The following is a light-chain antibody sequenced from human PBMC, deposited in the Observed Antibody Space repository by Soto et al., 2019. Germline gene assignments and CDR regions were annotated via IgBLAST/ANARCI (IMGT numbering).Light chain of an antibody. CDR1: QTISSF. CDR2: EAS. V-gene: IGKV1-5*01. J-gene: IGKJ1*01. CDR3: QQYYSYPLT. Sequence: DIQMTQSPSTLSASVGDRVTITCRASQTISSFLAWYQHKPGEAPKLLIAEASRLESGVPSRFSGGGSGTDFTLTISCLQSEDFATYYCQQYYSYPLTFGQGTKVDIK.